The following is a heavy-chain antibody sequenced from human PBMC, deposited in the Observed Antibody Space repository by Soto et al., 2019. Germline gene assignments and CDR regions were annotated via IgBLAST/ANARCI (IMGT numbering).Heavy chain of an antibody. V-gene: IGHV3-15*07. D-gene: IGHD3-22*01. CDR3: TTDLNYDSSGLFPDY. J-gene: IGHJ4*02. CDR2: IKSKTDGGTT. CDR1: GFTFSNAW. Sequence: PGGSLRLSCAASGFTFSNAWMNWVRQAPGKGLEWVGRIKSKTDGGTTDYAAPVKGRFTISRDDSKNTLYLQMNSLKTEDTAVYYCTTDLNYDSSGLFPDYWGQGTLVTVSS.